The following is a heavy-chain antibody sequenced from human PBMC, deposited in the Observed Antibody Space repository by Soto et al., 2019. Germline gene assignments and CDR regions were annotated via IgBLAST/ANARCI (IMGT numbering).Heavy chain of an antibody. V-gene: IGHV3-48*03. CDR2: ISSSGETI. CDR3: ATHARDF. CDR1: GFTFSSYE. Sequence: SLRLSCVASGFTFSSYEMNWVRQAPGKGLEWVSYISSSGETIYYPDFVKGRFTISRDNAKNSLYLQMNSLRVEDTAVYFCATHARDFWGQGTLVTVSS. J-gene: IGHJ4*02.